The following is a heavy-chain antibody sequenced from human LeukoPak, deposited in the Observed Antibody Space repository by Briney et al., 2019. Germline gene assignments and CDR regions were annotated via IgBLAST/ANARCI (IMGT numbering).Heavy chain of an antibody. D-gene: IGHD3-10*01. V-gene: IGHV4-39*07. CDR1: ADSISSSSYY. Sequence: SETLSLTCTVSADSISSSSYYWSWIRQPPGKGLEWIGEINRSGSTNYNPSLKSRVTISVDTSKNQFSLKLRSVTAADTAAYYCVVLFRRGSGSYYIDYWGQGTLVTVSS. CDR3: VVLFRRGSGSYYIDY. J-gene: IGHJ4*02. CDR2: INRSGST.